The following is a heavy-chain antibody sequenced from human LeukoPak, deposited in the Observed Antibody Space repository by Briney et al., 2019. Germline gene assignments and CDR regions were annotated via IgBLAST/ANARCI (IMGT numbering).Heavy chain of an antibody. CDR3: ARGRPGDDYMDV. D-gene: IGHD3-10*01. CDR1: GYTFTSYG. J-gene: IGHJ6*03. Sequence: ASVKVSYKPSGYTFTSYGISWVRQAPGQGLEWMGWISGYNGNTNYAQKLQGRVTMTTDTSTSTAYMELRSLRSDDTAVYYCARGRPGDDYMDVWGKGTTVTVSS. V-gene: IGHV1-18*01. CDR2: ISGYNGNT.